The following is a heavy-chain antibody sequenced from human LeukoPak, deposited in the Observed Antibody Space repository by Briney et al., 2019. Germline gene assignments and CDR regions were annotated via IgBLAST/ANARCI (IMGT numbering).Heavy chain of an antibody. CDR1: GFTFSSYA. J-gene: IGHJ4*02. CDR2: ISGSGGST. Sequence: GGSLRLSCAASGFTFSSYAMSWVRQAPGKGLEWVSAISGSGGSTYYADSVKGRFTISRDNSKNTLYLQMNSLRAEDTAVYYCAKDRKGLVGAIQTLFGYWGQETLVTVSS. CDR3: AKDRKGLVGAIQTLFGY. D-gene: IGHD1-26*01. V-gene: IGHV3-23*01.